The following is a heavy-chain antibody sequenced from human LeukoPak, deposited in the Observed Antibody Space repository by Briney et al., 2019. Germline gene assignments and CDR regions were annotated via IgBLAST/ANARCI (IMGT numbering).Heavy chain of an antibody. V-gene: IGHV1-2*02. CDR2: INPNSGGT. CDR1: GYSFTSHY. Sequence: ASVKVSCKASGYSFTSHYMHWVRQAPGQGLEWMGWINPNSGGTNYAQKFQGRVTMTRDTSISTAYMELSRLRSDDTAVYYCARDSDSSGWLTPVGAFDIWGQGTMVTVSS. CDR3: ARDSDSSGWLTPVGAFDI. D-gene: IGHD3-22*01. J-gene: IGHJ3*02.